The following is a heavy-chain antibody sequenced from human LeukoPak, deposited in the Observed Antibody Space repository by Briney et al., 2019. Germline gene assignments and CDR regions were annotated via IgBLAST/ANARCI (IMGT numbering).Heavy chain of an antibody. CDR3: ARDDGYCSGGSCPYYYYGMDV. CDR2: ISAYNGNT. D-gene: IGHD2-15*01. V-gene: IGHV1-18*01. Sequence: GASVTVSFKGSGYTFTIYGISWVRQAPGQGLEWMGWISAYNGNTNYAQKLQGRVTMTTDTSTSTAYMELRSLRSDDTAVYYCARDDGYCSGGSCPYYYYGMDVWGQGTTVTVSS. CDR1: GYTFTIYG. J-gene: IGHJ6*02.